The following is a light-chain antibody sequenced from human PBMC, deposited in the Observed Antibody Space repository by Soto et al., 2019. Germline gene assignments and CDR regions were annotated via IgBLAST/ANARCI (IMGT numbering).Light chain of an antibody. CDR2: GAS. CDR1: QSVSSSF. V-gene: IGKV3-20*01. Sequence: EIVLTQSPGTLSLSPGERATLSCRASQSVSSSFLAWYQQKPGQAPRLLIYGASNRATGIPDRFSGSGSGTDFTITISRLEPEDFAVYYCQQYVTSPWAFGQGTKV. CDR3: QQYVTSPWA. J-gene: IGKJ1*01.